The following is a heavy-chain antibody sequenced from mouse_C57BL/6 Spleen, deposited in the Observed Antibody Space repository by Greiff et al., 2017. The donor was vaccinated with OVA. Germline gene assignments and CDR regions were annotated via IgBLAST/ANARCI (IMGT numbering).Heavy chain of an antibody. CDR3: ARDYGSSYGGWYFDV. V-gene: IGHV3-6*01. Sequence: VQLKESGPGLVKPSQSLSLTCSVTGYSITSGYYWNWIRQFPGNKLEWMGYISYDGSNNYNPSLKNRISITRDTSKNQFFLKLNSVTTEDTATYYCARDYGSSYGGWYFDVWGTGTTVTVSS. CDR2: ISYDGSN. J-gene: IGHJ1*03. D-gene: IGHD1-1*01. CDR1: GYSITSGYY.